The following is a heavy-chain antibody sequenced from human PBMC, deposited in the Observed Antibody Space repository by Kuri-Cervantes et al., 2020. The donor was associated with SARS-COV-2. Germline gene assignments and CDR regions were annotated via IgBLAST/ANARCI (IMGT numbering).Heavy chain of an antibody. CDR3: ARRHITGYLDY. CDR1: GGSFSSYY. V-gene: IGHV4-59*08. CDR2: VYYGGST. D-gene: IGHD1-14*01. J-gene: IGHJ4*02. Sequence: SETLSLTCTVSGGSFSSYYWSWVRQPPGKGLEWIGFVYYGGSTNYIPSLRSRVTISINTSKNQCSLKLSSVTAADTAVYYCARRHITGYLDYWGQGILVTVSS.